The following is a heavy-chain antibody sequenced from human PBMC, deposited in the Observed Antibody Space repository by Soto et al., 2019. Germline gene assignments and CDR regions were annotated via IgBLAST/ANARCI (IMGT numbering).Heavy chain of an antibody. Sequence: SQTLSLTCTVSGYSISSGYYWGWIRQPPGKGLEWVGSIYHSGIIYYNPSLKSRVTISVDTSKNQFSLELTSVTAADTAVYYCARDYDYFYDSSNLYSRQFDAWGQGALVTVSS. CDR3: ARDYDYFYDSSNLYSRQFDA. V-gene: IGHV4-38-2*02. CDR1: GYSISSGYY. D-gene: IGHD3-22*01. CDR2: IYHSGII. J-gene: IGHJ5*02.